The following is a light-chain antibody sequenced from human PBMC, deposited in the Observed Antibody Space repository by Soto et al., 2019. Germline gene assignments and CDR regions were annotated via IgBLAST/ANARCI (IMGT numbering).Light chain of an antibody. CDR2: SYD. CDR1: SSNLGDNT. CDR3: AAWDATLDGYV. J-gene: IGLJ1*01. Sequence: QSVLTQPPSASGTLGQGVTISCSTSSSNLGDNTVNWYQHVPGTAPKLLIYSYDQRPSGVPDRFSGSRSGTSASLAISGLQSEDEADYYCAAWDATLDGYVFGTGTKVTV. V-gene: IGLV1-44*01.